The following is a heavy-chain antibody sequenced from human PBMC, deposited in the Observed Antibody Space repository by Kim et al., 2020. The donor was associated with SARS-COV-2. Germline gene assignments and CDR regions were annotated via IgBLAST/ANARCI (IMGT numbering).Heavy chain of an antibody. CDR2: IWYDGSNN. J-gene: IGHJ4*02. Sequence: GGSLRLSCAPSGFIFSTYGMHWVRQAPGKGLEWVATIWYDGSNNYYPDSVKGRFTVSRDNSKNTLYLQMNSLRAEDTAVYYCVRGYSGTATCYTGGTYFDDWGRGTLVTVSS. V-gene: IGHV3-33*08. CDR3: VRGYSGTATCYTGGTYFDD. D-gene: IGHD1-26*01. CDR1: GFIFSTYG.